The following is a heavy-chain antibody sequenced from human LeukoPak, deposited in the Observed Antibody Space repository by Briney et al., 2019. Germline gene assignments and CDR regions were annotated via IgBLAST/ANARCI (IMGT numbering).Heavy chain of an antibody. CDR3: ARELRERYYFDY. CDR1: GGSISSVGYY. CDR2: ISYSGGT. J-gene: IGHJ4*02. D-gene: IGHD4-17*01. V-gene: IGHV4-31*03. Sequence: SETLSLTCTVSGGSISSVGYYWSWIRQHPGKGLEWIGFISYSGGTYYNPSLKSRVTISVDTSKNQFSLKLSSVTAADTAVYYCARELRERYYFDYWGQGTLVTVSS.